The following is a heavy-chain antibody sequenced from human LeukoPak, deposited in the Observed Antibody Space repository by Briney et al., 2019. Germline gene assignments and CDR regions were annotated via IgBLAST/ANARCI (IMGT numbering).Heavy chain of an antibody. Sequence: GGSLRLSCAASGFTFSSYWMSWVRQAPGKGLEWVANIKQDGSEKYYVDSVKGRFTISRDNAKNSLYLQMSSLRAEDTAVYYCARAGYYDSSGVDYWGQGTLVTVFS. V-gene: IGHV3-7*01. J-gene: IGHJ4*02. CDR1: GFTFSSYW. CDR2: IKQDGSEK. D-gene: IGHD3-22*01. CDR3: ARAGYYDSSGVDY.